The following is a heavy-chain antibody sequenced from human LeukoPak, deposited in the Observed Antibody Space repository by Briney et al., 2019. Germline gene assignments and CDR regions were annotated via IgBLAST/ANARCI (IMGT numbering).Heavy chain of an antibody. Sequence: GESLKISCKGSGYSFISYWIGWVRQMPGEGLEWMGIIYPGDSDTRYSPSFQGQVTISADKSISTAYLQWSSLKASDTAMYYCARLPARVGYSGYDYAFDYWGQGTLVTVSS. V-gene: IGHV5-51*01. CDR2: IYPGDSDT. D-gene: IGHD5-12*01. J-gene: IGHJ4*02. CDR1: GYSFISYW. CDR3: ARLPARVGYSGYDYAFDY.